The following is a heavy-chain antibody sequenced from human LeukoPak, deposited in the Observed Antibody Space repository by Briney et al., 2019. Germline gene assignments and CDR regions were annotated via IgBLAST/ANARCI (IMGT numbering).Heavy chain of an antibody. D-gene: IGHD5-24*01. CDR3: ARQDSEGRWPNDY. Sequence: SETLSLTCAVSGGSIGSSSYYWGWIRQPPGKGLEWIGSISYSGSTYYNPSLKSRVTISVDTSKNQFSLKLTSVTATDTAMYYCARQDSEGRWPNDYWGQGTLVTVSS. V-gene: IGHV4-39*01. J-gene: IGHJ4*02. CDR2: ISYSGST. CDR1: GGSIGSSSYY.